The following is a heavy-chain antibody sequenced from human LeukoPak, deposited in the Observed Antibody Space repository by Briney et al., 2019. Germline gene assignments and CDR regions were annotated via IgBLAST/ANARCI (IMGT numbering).Heavy chain of an antibody. Sequence: SETLSLTCAVYGGSFSGYYWSWIRQPPGKGLEWIGEINHSGSTNYNPSLKSRVTISVDTSKNQFSLKLSSVTAADTAVYYCASGPNYDFWSGYPPALVDYWGQGTLVTVSS. CDR3: ASGPNYDFWSGYPPALVDY. J-gene: IGHJ4*02. V-gene: IGHV4-34*01. CDR1: GGSFSGYY. D-gene: IGHD3-3*01. CDR2: INHSGST.